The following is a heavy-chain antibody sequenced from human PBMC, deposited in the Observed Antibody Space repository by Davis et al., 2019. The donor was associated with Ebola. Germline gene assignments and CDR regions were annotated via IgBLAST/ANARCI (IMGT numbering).Heavy chain of an antibody. CDR2: IYYSGST. CDR1: GGSISSSSYY. Sequence: MPSETLSLTCTVSGGSISSSSYYWGWIRQPPGKGLEWIGSIYYSGSTNYNPSLKSRVTISVDTSKNQFSLKLSSVTAADTAVYYCARERYSGSYYGNLDYWGQGTLVTVSS. V-gene: IGHV4-39*07. CDR3: ARERYSGSYYGNLDY. D-gene: IGHD1-26*01. J-gene: IGHJ4*02.